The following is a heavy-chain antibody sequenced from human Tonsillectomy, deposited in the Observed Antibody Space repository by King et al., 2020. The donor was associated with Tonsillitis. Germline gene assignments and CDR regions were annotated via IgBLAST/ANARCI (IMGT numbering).Heavy chain of an antibody. CDR3: AKDMRALTGFREFIPDY. Sequence: HVQLVESGGGVVQPGGSLRLSCAASGFRISDYGMHWARQAPGKGLEWVAVIASDGSNKYTADSVRGRFSVSRDESINTLDLQMNSLRFEDTAVYYCAKDMRALTGFREFIPDYWGQGTLVTVSS. J-gene: IGHJ4*02. CDR2: IASDGSNK. V-gene: IGHV3-30*18. D-gene: IGHD3-10*01. CDR1: GFRISDYG.